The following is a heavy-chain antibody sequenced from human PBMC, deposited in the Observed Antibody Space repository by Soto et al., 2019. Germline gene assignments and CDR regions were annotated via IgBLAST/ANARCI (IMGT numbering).Heavy chain of an antibody. D-gene: IGHD2-15*01. CDR2: ISYDGSKK. V-gene: IGHV3-30-3*01. CDR3: ASVAVEMATIHVFDY. Sequence: QVLLVESGGGVGQPGRSLRLSCAASGFTFSSYAMHWVRQAPGKGLEWVAVISYDGSKKYYADSVQGRFTISRDNSKNTLYLPMNSLRAENTAVYYCASVAVEMATIHVFDYWGQGTLVTVSS. J-gene: IGHJ4*02. CDR1: GFTFSSYA.